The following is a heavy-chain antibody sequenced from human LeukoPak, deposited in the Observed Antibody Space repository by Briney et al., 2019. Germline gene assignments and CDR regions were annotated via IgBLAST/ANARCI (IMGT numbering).Heavy chain of an antibody. CDR3: ARSKIGVRDYGVFPFDY. D-gene: IGHD4/OR15-4a*01. CDR2: IYYSGST. V-gene: IGHV4-31*03. J-gene: IGHJ4*02. Sequence: PSETLSLTCTVSGGSISSGGYYWSWIRQHPGKGLEWIGYIYYSGSTYYNPYLKSRVTISVDTSKNQFSLKLSSVTAADTAVYYCARSKIGVRDYGVFPFDYWGQGNLVTVFS. CDR1: GGSISSGGYY.